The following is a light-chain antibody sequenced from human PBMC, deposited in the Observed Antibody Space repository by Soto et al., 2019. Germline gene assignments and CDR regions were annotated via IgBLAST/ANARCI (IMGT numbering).Light chain of an antibody. J-gene: IGKJ1*01. CDR2: DAS. CDR1: QSVSSY. Sequence: IVLTQSPATLSLSPGERATLSCRASQSVSSYLAWYQQKPGQAPRLLIYDASNRATGIPARFSGSVSGTDVTLTISRLEKEDVAVYYCQQYGSSPRTFGQGTKVDIK. V-gene: IGKV3-20*01. CDR3: QQYGSSPRT.